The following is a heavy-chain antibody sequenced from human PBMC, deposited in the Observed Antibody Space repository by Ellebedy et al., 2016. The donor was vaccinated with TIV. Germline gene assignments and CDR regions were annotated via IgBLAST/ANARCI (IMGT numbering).Heavy chain of an antibody. V-gene: IGHV3-30*02. CDR3: AKDFVVVAATTDY. CDR2: IRYDGSNK. J-gene: IGHJ4*02. Sequence: GESLKISCAASGFTFSSYGMHWVRQAPGKGLEWVAFIRYDGSNKYYADSVKGRFTISRDNSKNTLYLQMNSLRAEDTAVYYCAKDFVVVAATTDYWGQGTLVTVSS. CDR1: GFTFSSYG. D-gene: IGHD2-15*01.